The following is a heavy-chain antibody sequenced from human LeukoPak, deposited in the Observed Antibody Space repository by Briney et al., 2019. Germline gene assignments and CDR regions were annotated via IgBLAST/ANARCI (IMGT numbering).Heavy chain of an antibody. Sequence: GGSLSLSCAASGISLKNYYLSWIRQAPGKGLEWLSYISTSGGSIYYAGSVKGRFTISRDNAKNSLYLQMNALRVEDTAVYYCATGGGYAGTWKFDAFDIWGQGTMVTVSS. CDR1: GISLKNYY. D-gene: IGHD3-16*01. CDR2: ISTSGGSI. CDR3: ATGGGYAGTWKFDAFDI. V-gene: IGHV3-11*01. J-gene: IGHJ3*02.